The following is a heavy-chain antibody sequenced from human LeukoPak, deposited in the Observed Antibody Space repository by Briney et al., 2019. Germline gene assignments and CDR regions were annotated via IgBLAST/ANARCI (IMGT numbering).Heavy chain of an antibody. CDR3: ARVKYYDSSGYIDY. D-gene: IGHD3-22*01. CDR2: INSDGSST. J-gene: IGHJ4*02. Sequence: GGSLRLSCAASGFTFSNYWMHWGRQDTGKGLVWVSRINSDGSSTSYADSVKGRFTISRDNAKNTLYLQMNSLRAEDTAVYYCARVKYYDSSGYIDYWGQGTLVTVSS. V-gene: IGHV3-74*01. CDR1: GFTFSNYW.